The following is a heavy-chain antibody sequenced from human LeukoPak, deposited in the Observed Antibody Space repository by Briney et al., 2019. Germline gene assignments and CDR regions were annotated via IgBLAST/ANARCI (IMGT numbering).Heavy chain of an antibody. Sequence: PSETLSLNCAVYGGSFSGYYWSWIRQPPGKGLEWIGEINHSGSTNYNPSLKSRVTISADMSKTQFSLKLSSVTAADTAVYYCARGRPGIVRVVVRIRFDPWGQGTLVTVSS. D-gene: IGHD2-2*01. CDR1: GGSFSGYY. J-gene: IGHJ5*02. V-gene: IGHV4-34*01. CDR3: ARGRPGIVRVVVRIRFDP. CDR2: INHSGST.